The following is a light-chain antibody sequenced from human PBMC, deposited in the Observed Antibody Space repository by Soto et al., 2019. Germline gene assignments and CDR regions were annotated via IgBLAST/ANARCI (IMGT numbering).Light chain of an antibody. Sequence: EFVLSQSPVTLSLSTRERATLSCRATETVSTNLAWFQRKAGQPPRLLIYGSSTRATGVPDRFSGSGSGTEFALIISSLQSEDVAVYYCQQYSNWPPAITFGQGTRLEIK. CDR1: ETVSTN. J-gene: IGKJ5*01. CDR3: QQYSNWPPAIT. V-gene: IGKV3-15*01. CDR2: GSS.